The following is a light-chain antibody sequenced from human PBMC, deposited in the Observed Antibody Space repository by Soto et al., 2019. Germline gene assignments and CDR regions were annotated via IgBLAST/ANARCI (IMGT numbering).Light chain of an antibody. Sequence: EQVMTQSPAAPAGSPGGSAIRSCRASEGVGSNLDWSHRKPGQAPTLLIYGASTRAIDIPARFSGSGSETECTLTIGSLQSEDFAVYYCQQYDTSCAPCGQGTEVDI. CDR1: EGVGSN. V-gene: IGKV3-15*01. CDR3: QQYDTSCAP. CDR2: GAS. J-gene: IGKJ1*01.